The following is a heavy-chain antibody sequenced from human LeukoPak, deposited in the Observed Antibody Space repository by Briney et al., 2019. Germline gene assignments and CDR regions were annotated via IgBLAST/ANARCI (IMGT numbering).Heavy chain of an antibody. CDR2: ISSSSSYI. V-gene: IGHV3-21*01. CDR1: GFTFSSYS. Sequence: PGGSLRLSCAASGFTFSSYSMNWARPAPGKGLEGVSSISSSSSYIYYADSVKGRFTISRDNAKNSLYLQMNSLRAEDTAVYYCAKVWEDQWPFDYWGQGTLVTVSS. D-gene: IGHD1-26*01. CDR3: AKVWEDQWPFDY. J-gene: IGHJ4*02.